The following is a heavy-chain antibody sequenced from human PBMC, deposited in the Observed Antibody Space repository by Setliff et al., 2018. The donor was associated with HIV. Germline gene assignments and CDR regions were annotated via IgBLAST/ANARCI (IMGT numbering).Heavy chain of an antibody. V-gene: IGHV3-49*04. CDR2: IRSKANGGAT. Sequence: LRLSCTASGFSFGDYVMNWVRQAPGKGLEWVGFIRSKANGGATEYAASVKGRFTISRDDSKSIAYLQMNSLKTEDTAVYYCTRDDYCIEHWGQGTLVTVSS. CDR1: GFSFGDYV. D-gene: IGHD4-17*01. J-gene: IGHJ4*02. CDR3: TRDDYCIEH.